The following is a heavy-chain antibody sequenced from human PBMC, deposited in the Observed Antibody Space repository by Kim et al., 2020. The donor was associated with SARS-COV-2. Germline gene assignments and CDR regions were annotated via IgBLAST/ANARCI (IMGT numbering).Heavy chain of an antibody. CDR2: STR. D-gene: IGHD1-7*01. Sequence: STRYYADTVKGRLTVSRDNAKNSLYLQMNSLRAKDTAIYFCTRENFWYFDLWGRGTLVTVSS. CDR3: TRENFWYFDL. J-gene: IGHJ2*01. V-gene: IGHV3-48*03.